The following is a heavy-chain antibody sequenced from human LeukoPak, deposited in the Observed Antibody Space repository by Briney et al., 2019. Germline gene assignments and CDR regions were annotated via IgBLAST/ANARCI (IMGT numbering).Heavy chain of an antibody. D-gene: IGHD1-26*01. V-gene: IGHV4-59*01. CDR3: ARVLLVGATDFDY. CDR1: GGSISSYY. Sequence: SETLSLTCTVSGGSISSYYWSWIRQPPGKGLEWIGYIYYSGSTNYNPSLKSRVTISVDTSKNQFSLKLSSVTAADTAVYYCARVLLVGATDFDYWGQGTLVTVSS. J-gene: IGHJ4*02. CDR2: IYYSGST.